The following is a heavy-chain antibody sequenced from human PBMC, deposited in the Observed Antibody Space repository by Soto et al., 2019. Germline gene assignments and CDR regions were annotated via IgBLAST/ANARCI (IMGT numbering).Heavy chain of an antibody. CDR3: ARDSDCYSTSCFFPPHV. D-gene: IGHD2-2*01. Sequence: EVQLVESGGGLVKPGGSLRLSCVGSGFSFSSSNMNWVRQAPGKGLEWVSSISAGSSYIYYADSVKGRFTISRDNAKNSLYLQMNSLRAEDTAVYYCARDSDCYSTSCFFPPHVWGQGTTVSVSS. CDR2: ISAGSSYI. CDR1: GFSFSSSN. V-gene: IGHV3-21*01. J-gene: IGHJ6*02.